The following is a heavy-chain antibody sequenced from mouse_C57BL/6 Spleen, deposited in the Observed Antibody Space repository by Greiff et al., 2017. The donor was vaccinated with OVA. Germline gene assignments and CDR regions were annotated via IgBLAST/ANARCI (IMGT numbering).Heavy chain of an antibody. V-gene: IGHV1-55*01. CDR3: ARVGVLREAMDY. CDR2: IYPGSGST. Sequence: QVQLKQPGAELVKPGASVKMSCKASGYTFTSYWITWVKQRPGQGLEWIGDIYPGSGSTNYNEQFKRKATLTVDTSSSTAYMQHSSLTSEDSAGYYCARVGVLREAMDYWGQGTSVTVSS. CDR1: GYTFTSYW. D-gene: IGHD1-1*01. J-gene: IGHJ4*01.